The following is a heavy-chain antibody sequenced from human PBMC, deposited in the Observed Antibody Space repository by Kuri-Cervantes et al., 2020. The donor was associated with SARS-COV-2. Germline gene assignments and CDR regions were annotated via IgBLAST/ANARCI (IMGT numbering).Heavy chain of an antibody. CDR2: ISGSGGST. D-gene: IGHD6-13*01. V-gene: IGHV3-23*01. CDR3: AREISQSIAAAGTPLDY. CDR1: GFTFSSYA. J-gene: IGHJ4*02. Sequence: GGSLRLSCAASGFTFSSYAMSWVRQAPGKGLEWVSVISGSGGSTYYADSVKGRFTISRDNSKNTLYLQMNSLRAEDTAVYYCAREISQSIAAAGTPLDYWGQGTLVTVSS.